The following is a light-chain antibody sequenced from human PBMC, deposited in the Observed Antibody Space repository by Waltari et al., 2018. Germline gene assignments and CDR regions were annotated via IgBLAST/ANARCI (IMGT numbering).Light chain of an antibody. Sequence: DIVMTQSPDSLAVSLGERATSKCKSSQRLLYMPNNKNYLAWYQQKPGQPPKLIIYWASTRESGVPDRFSGSGSGTDFTLTISSLHGEDVAVYYCQQYYIAPYAFGQGTKLEVK. J-gene: IGKJ2*01. CDR1: QRLLYMPNNKNY. CDR2: WAS. CDR3: QQYYIAPYA. V-gene: IGKV4-1*01.